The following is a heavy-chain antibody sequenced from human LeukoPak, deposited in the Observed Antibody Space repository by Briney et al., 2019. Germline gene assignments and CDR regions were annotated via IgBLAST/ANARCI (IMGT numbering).Heavy chain of an antibody. D-gene: IGHD2/OR15-2a*01. CDR2: ISSSSSYI. Sequence: PGGSLRLSCAASGFTFSSYSMNWVRQAPGKGLEWVSSISSSSSYIYYADSVKGRFTISRDNAKNSLYLQMNSLRAEDTAVYYCARDHIVIVTTATGDYNYYSMDVWGKGTTVTVSS. V-gene: IGHV3-21*01. J-gene: IGHJ6*03. CDR1: GFTFSSYS. CDR3: ARDHIVIVTTATGDYNYYSMDV.